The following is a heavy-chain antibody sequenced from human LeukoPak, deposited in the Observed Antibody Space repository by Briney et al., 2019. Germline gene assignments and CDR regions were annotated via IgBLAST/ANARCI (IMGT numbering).Heavy chain of an antibody. D-gene: IGHD2-2*02. CDR2: IYHSETT. Sequence: RPSETLSLTCTVSGGSISSGDYYWSWIRQPPGKGLEWIGYIYHSETTYYNPSLKSRVTMSVDTSKNQFSLKLSSVTAADTAVYYCARATIVPAAINWFDPWGQRTLVTVSS. J-gene: IGHJ5*02. CDR3: ARATIVPAAINWFDP. CDR1: GGSISSGDYY. V-gene: IGHV4-30-4*01.